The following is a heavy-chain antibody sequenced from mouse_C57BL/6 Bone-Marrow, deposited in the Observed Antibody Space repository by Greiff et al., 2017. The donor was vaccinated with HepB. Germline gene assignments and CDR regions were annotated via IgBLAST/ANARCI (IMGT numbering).Heavy chain of an antibody. CDR1: GFTFSDYY. CDR2: ISNGGGST. J-gene: IGHJ1*03. Sequence: EVQLVESGGGLVQPGGSLKLSCAASGFTFSDYYMYWVRQTPGKRLEWVAYISNGGGSTYYPDTVKGRFTISRDNAKNTLYLQMSRLKSEDTAMYYCARQLGRWYFDVWGTGTTVTVSS. D-gene: IGHD4-1*01. V-gene: IGHV5-12*01. CDR3: ARQLGRWYFDV.